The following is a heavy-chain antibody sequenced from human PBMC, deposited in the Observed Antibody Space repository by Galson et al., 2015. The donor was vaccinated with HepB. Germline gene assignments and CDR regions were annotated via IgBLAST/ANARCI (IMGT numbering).Heavy chain of an antibody. J-gene: IGHJ5*02. V-gene: IGHV3-21*01. CDR2: ISSSSSYI. Sequence: SLRLSCAASGFTFSSYSMNWVRQAPGKELEWVSSISSSSSYIYYADSVKGRFTISRDNAKNSLYLQMNSLRAEDTAVYYCARDFDIVVVPAAGGWFDPWGQGTLVTVSS. D-gene: IGHD2-2*01. CDR3: ARDFDIVVVPAAGGWFDP. CDR1: GFTFSSYS.